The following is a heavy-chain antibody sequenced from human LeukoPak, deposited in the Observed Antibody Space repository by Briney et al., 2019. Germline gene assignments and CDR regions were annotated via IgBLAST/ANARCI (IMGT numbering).Heavy chain of an antibody. V-gene: IGHV4-59*01. J-gene: IGHJ4*02. Sequence: PSETLSLTCTVSGGSISSYYWSWIRQPPGKGLEWIGYIYYSGSTNYNPSLKSRVTISVDTSKNQFSLKLSSVTAADTAVYYCARIRGVSNRRFDYWGQGTLVTVSS. CDR1: GGSISSYY. D-gene: IGHD3-10*01. CDR3: ARIRGVSNRRFDY. CDR2: IYYSGST.